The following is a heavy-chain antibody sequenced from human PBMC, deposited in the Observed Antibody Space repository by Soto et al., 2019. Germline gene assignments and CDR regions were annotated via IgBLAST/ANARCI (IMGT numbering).Heavy chain of an antibody. Sequence: PGGSLRLSCAASGFTFRSYAMHWVRQAPGKGLEWVAVISYDGSNKYYADSVKGRFTISRDNSKNTLYLQMNSLRAEDTAVYYCARDQTFRYGPNQYYYYGMDVWGQGTTVTVSS. CDR1: GFTFRSYA. J-gene: IGHJ6*02. CDR2: ISYDGSNK. V-gene: IGHV3-30-3*01. D-gene: IGHD4-17*01. CDR3: ARDQTFRYGPNQYYYYGMDV.